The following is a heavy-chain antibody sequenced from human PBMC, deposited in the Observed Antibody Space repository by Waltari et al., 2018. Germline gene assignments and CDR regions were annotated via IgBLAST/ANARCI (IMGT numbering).Heavy chain of an antibody. Sequence: QVQLVQSGAEVKKPGASVKVSCKASGYTFTSYAMHWVRQAPGQRLEWMGWINAGNGNTKDSQKLQGRVTITRDTSASTAYMELSSLRSEDTAVYYCARDLTTYYYDSSGSLFDPWGQGTLVTVSS. CDR3: ARDLTTYYYDSSGSLFDP. CDR2: INAGNGNT. CDR1: GYTFTSYA. D-gene: IGHD3-22*01. V-gene: IGHV1-3*01. J-gene: IGHJ5*02.